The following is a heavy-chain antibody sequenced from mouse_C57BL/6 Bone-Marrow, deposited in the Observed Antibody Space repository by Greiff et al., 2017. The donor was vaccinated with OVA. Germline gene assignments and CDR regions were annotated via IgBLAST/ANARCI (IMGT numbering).Heavy chain of an antibody. CDR2: IRLKSDNYAT. J-gene: IGHJ2*01. CDR1: GFTFSNYW. D-gene: IGHD1-1*01. Sequence: EVQLQESGGGLVQPGGSMKLSCVASGFTFSNYWMNWVRQSPEKGLEWVAQIRLKSDNYATHYAESVKGRFTISRDDSKSSVYLQMNNLRAEDTGIYYCTRITTRGYFDYWGQGTTLTVSS. CDR3: TRITTRGYFDY. V-gene: IGHV6-3*01.